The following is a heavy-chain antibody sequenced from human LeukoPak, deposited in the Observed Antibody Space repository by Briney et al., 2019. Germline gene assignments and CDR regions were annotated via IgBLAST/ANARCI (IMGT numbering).Heavy chain of an antibody. V-gene: IGHV3-30-3*01. CDR1: GFTFSSYA. J-gene: IGHJ3*02. D-gene: IGHD6-19*01. Sequence: GRSLRLSCAASGFTFSSYAMHWVRQAPGKGLEWVAVISYDGSNKYYADSVKGRFTISRDNSKNTLYLQMNSLRAEDTAVYYCAREALGWYKAFDIWGQGTMVTVSS. CDR3: AREALGWYKAFDI. CDR2: ISYDGSNK.